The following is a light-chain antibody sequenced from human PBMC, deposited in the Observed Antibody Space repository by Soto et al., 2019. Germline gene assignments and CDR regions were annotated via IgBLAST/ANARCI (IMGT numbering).Light chain of an antibody. Sequence: EIVMTQSPATLSVSPGERVTLSCRASQSIGSTVAWYQQRPGQPPRLLIYGASTRATSVPARFSGAGSGTDFTLTISSLQSEDFVVYYCQHFNTWPPLFTFGPGTIVDLK. CDR3: QHFNTWPPLFT. J-gene: IGKJ3*01. V-gene: IGKV3-15*01. CDR2: GAS. CDR1: QSIGST.